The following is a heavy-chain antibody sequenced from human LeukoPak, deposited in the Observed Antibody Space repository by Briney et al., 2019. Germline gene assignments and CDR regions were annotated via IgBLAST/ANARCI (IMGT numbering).Heavy chain of an antibody. D-gene: IGHD6-19*01. CDR1: GFTFSTYT. CDR2: IEANGGGT. CDR3: AREQFRASGYTSGLWDS. J-gene: IGHJ4*02. V-gene: IGHV3-23*01. Sequence: GGSLRLSCSAPGFTFSTYTMSWVRQAPGKGLEWVSVIEANGGGTRYADSVRDRFTISRDDSENTLFLPMHSLRGDHTGVYHCAREQFRASGYTSGLWDSWGPGTLVTVSS.